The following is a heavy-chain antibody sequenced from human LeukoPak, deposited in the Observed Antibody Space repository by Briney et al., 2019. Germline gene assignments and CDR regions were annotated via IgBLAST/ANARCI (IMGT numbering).Heavy chain of an antibody. V-gene: IGHV4-59*01. Sequence: SETLSLTCTVSGGSISSYCWSWIRQPPGKGLEWIGYIYYSGGTNYNPSLKSRVTISVDTSKNQFSLKLSSVTAADTAVYYCARDLAAAGLFDYWGQGTLVTVSS. D-gene: IGHD6-13*01. CDR2: IYYSGGT. J-gene: IGHJ4*02. CDR3: ARDLAAAGLFDY. CDR1: GGSISSYC.